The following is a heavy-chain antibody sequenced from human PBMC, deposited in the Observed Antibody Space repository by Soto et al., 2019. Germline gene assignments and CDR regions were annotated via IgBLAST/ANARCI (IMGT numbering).Heavy chain of an antibody. CDR1: GGSISSGGYY. CDR3: ARDQGALKPPDDYYYGMDV. V-gene: IGHV4-31*03. D-gene: IGHD3-16*01. Sequence: SETLSLTCTVSGGSISSGGYYWSWIRQHPGKGLEWIGYIYYSGSTYYNPSLKSRVTISVDTSKNQFSLKLSSVTAADTAVYYCARDQGALKPPDDYYYGMDVWGQGTTVTVSS. J-gene: IGHJ6*02. CDR2: IYYSGST.